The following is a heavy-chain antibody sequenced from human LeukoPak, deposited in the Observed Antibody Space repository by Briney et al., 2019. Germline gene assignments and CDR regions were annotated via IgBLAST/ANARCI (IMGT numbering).Heavy chain of an antibody. CDR1: GFTFRNYA. CDR2: ISGSGGST. V-gene: IGHV3-23*01. CDR3: AKAFSSGWSIDY. D-gene: IGHD6-19*01. Sequence: GXSLRLSCAASGFTFRNYAMSWVRQAPGKGLEWVSTISGSGGSTYYADSVKGRFTISRDNSKNTVYLQMNSLRAEDTALYYCAKAFSSGWSIDYWGQGTLVTVSS. J-gene: IGHJ4*02.